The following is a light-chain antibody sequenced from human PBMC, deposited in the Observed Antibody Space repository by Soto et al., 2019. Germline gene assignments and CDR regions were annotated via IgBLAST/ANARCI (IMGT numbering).Light chain of an antibody. V-gene: IGLV1-44*01. CDR1: NSNIGSNT. CDR3: ATWDDGLNGYV. CDR2: SNN. Sequence: QSVLTQPPSASGTPGQRVTISCSGSNSNIGSNTVSWYQQLPGTAPRLLIYSNNQRPSGVPDRFSASRSGTSASLAISGLQSEDAADYYCATWDDGLNGYVFGTGTKVTVL. J-gene: IGLJ1*01.